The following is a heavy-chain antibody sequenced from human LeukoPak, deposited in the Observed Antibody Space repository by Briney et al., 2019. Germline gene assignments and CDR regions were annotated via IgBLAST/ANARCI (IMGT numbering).Heavy chain of an antibody. D-gene: IGHD6-6*01. V-gene: IGHV4-4*07. CDR3: ARVGGSSSGFYYYYGMDV. CDR2: IYTSGST. CDR1: GGSISSYY. Sequence: SETLSLICTVSGGSISSYYWSWIRQPAGKGLEWIGRIYTSGSTNYNPSLKSRVTMSVDTSKNQFSLKLSSVTAADTAVYYCARVGGSSSGFYYYYGMDVWGQGTTVTVSS. J-gene: IGHJ6*02.